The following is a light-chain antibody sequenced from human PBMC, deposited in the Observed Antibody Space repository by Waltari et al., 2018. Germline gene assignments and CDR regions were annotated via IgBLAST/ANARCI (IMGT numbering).Light chain of an antibody. CDR3: QQSYSTPFT. CDR1: QSISSY. V-gene: IGKV1-39*01. CDR2: AAS. J-gene: IGKJ3*01. Sequence: DIQMTQSPSSLSASVGDRVTITCRASQSISSYLNWYQQKPEKAPNLLIYAASSLQSGVPSRFSGSGSWTDFTLTISSLQPEDFATYYCQQSYSTPFTFGPGTKVDIK.